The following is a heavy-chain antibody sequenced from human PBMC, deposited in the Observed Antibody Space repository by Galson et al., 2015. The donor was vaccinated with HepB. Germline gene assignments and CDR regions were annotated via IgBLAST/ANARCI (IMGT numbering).Heavy chain of an antibody. CDR2: ISHDGNNK. Sequence: SLRLSCAASGFTFSSYAMHWVRQAPGKGLEWVAVISHDGNNKYYADSVRGRFTISRDNSKNTLYLQMNSLRPEDTAVYYCARDGSSGGWWNWFDPWGQGTLVTVSS. D-gene: IGHD6-19*01. V-gene: IGHV3-30-3*01. CDR1: GFTFSSYA. J-gene: IGHJ5*02. CDR3: ARDGSSGGWWNWFDP.